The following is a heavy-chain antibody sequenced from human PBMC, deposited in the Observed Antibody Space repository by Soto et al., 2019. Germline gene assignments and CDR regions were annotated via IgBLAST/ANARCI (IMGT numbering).Heavy chain of an antibody. V-gene: IGHV1-69*12. CDR2: IVPIVDTS. CDR3: VRVVASPGYHDN. Sequence: QVQLVQSGAEVRQPASSVKVSCKTSGGTFSRYAISWVRQAPGQGLEWMGGIVPIVDTSTYAQKFQGRVTITADESTSTVDMELSSLRSDDTAVYYCVRVVASPGYHDNWGQGTLVTVSS. CDR1: GGTFSRYA. J-gene: IGHJ4*02. D-gene: IGHD5-12*01.